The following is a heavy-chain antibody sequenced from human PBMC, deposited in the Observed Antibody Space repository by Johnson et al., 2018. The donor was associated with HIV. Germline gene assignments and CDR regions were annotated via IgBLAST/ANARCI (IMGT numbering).Heavy chain of an antibody. J-gene: IGHJ3*02. CDR1: GFMFDDYA. D-gene: IGHD2-15*01. CDR3: ARREDIRNGSFDI. V-gene: IGHV3-20*04. CDR2: IDWTGANA. Sequence: EQLVESGGGVERPGESLRLSCVGSGFMFDDYAMSWVRQVPGKGLEWVSGIDWTGANAGYADSVKGRFTISRDNAKNSLFLQMNSLRAEDTAVYYCARREDIRNGSFDIWGQGAIVTVSS.